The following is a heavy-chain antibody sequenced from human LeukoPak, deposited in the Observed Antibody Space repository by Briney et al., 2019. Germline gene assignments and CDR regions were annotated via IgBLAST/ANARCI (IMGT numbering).Heavy chain of an antibody. CDR1: GGSISSSSYY. V-gene: IGHV4-39*07. J-gene: IGHJ4*02. CDR3: ARGEEESGYTYNNEVGTTDFDH. Sequence: KPSETLSLTCTVSGGSISSSSYYWGWIRQPPGKGLEWIGSIYYSGSTYYNASLKSRVTISVDTSKNQFSLKLSSVTAADTAVYYCARGEEESGYTYNNEVGTTDFDHWGQGTLVTVSS. D-gene: IGHD5-18*01. CDR2: IYYSGST.